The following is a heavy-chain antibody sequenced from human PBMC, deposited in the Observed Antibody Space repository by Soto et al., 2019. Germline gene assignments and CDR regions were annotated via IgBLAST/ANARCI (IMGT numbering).Heavy chain of an antibody. D-gene: IGHD5-18*01. V-gene: IGHV3-21*01. CDR2: ITSSNTYI. CDR1: GFTFSSYS. J-gene: IGHJ4*02. Sequence: PGGSLRLSCAASGFTFSSYSMSWVRQAPGEGLEWVSSITSSNTYINYGDSVKGRFAISRDNAKNSLYLQMNSLRAEDTAVYYCARDQPGYSYGYGLGYWGQGTLVTVSS. CDR3: ARDQPGYSYGYGLGY.